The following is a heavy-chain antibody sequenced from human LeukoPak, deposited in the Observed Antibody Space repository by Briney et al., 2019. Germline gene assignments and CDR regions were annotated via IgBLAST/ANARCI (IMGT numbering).Heavy chain of an antibody. J-gene: IGHJ4*02. V-gene: IGHV3-48*04. CDR1: GFTFSSYS. CDR3: ARDDDSPTFDY. Sequence: PGGSLRLSCAASGFTFSSYSMNWVRQAPGKGLEWVSYISSSSSTIYYADSVKGRFTISRDNAKNSLYLQMNSLRAEDTAVYYCARDDDSPTFDYWGQGTLVTVSS. CDR2: ISSSSSTI. D-gene: IGHD2-15*01.